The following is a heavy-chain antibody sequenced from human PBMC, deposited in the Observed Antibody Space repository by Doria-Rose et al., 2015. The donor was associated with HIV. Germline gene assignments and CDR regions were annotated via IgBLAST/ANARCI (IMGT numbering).Heavy chain of an antibody. D-gene: IGHD1-26*01. CDR2: INPSGGST. CDR3: ARGAQHSGTYFS. Sequence: QVQLVQSGAEVKKPGASVKVSCKAPGYAFTSYYMYWMRQAPGQGLEWMGMINPSGGSTSYAQKFQGRVTMTRDTSTSTVDMELSSLRSEDTAVYYCARGAQHSGTYFSWGQGTLVTVSS. CDR1: GYAFTSYY. V-gene: IGHV1-46*01. J-gene: IGHJ5*02.